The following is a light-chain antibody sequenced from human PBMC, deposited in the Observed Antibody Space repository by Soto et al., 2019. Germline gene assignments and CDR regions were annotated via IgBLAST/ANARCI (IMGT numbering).Light chain of an antibody. Sequence: EIELTQSPGILSLSPGERATLSCRASQSIGSRYLAWYQQRPGQAPRLLIFGASTRATGIPDRFSGSWSGTDFTLTISRLEPEDFAVDYCQQYGSSPTFGQGTKVEIK. CDR1: QSIGSRY. CDR2: GAS. J-gene: IGKJ1*01. V-gene: IGKV3-20*01. CDR3: QQYGSSPT.